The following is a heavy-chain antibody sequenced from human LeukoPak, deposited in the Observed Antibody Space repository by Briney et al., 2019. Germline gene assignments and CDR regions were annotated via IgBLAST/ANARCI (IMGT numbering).Heavy chain of an antibody. CDR2: ITDGSIRT. Sequence: GGSLRLSCAASGFTFSKYAMSWVRQAPGLGLEWVSAITDGSIRTYYADSVKGRFTISRDNSKNTLYLQMNSLRAEDTAVYYCAKDEGYCSTTTCYLQAFDIWGQGTMVTVSS. CDR3: AKDEGYCSTTTCYLQAFDI. CDR1: GFTFSKYA. J-gene: IGHJ3*02. D-gene: IGHD2-2*01. V-gene: IGHV3-23*01.